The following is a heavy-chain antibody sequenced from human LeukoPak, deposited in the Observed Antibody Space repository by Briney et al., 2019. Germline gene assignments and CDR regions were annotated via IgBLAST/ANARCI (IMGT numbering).Heavy chain of an antibody. D-gene: IGHD3-10*01. J-gene: IGHJ4*02. CDR2: IYYSGST. CDR1: GGSFSSYY. Sequence: KPSETLSLTCAVYGGSFSSYYWSWIRQPPGKGLEWIGYIYYSGSTNYNPSLKSRVTISVDTSKNQFSLKLSSVTAADTAVYYCARSPSNYYGSGSYFDYWGQGTLVTVSS. CDR3: ARSPSNYYGSGSYFDY. V-gene: IGHV4-59*01.